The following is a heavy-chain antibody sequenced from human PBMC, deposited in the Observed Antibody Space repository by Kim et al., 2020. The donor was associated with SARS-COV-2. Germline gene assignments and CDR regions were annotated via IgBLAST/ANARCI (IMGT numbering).Heavy chain of an antibody. V-gene: IGHV3-30*18. CDR3: AKEYCGGGRCKEDYFDY. D-gene: IGHD2-15*01. J-gene: IGHJ4*02. Sequence: GGSLRLSCAASGFTLSSYGIHWVRQAPGKGLEWVAVISYDANTKYYADSVKGRFTISRDNSKNTMYLQMNSLRAEDTAVYYCAKEYCGGGRCKEDYFDYWGQGTLVNVSS. CDR2: ISYDANTK. CDR1: GFTLSSYG.